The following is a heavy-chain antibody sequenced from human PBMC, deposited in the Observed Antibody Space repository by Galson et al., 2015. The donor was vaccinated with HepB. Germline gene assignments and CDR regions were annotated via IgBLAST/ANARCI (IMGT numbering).Heavy chain of an antibody. V-gene: IGHV3-53*01. CDR2: IYSGGDT. CDR1: GFIVSSNY. Sequence: SLRLSCAVSGFIVSSNYMSWVRQAPGKGLEWVSVIYSGGDTYYADSVKGRFTISRDNSKNTVYLQMNNLRAEDTAMYYCARGYSKSWFSGLGYWGQGTLVTVSS. J-gene: IGHJ4*02. D-gene: IGHD5-12*01. CDR3: ARGYSKSWFSGLGY.